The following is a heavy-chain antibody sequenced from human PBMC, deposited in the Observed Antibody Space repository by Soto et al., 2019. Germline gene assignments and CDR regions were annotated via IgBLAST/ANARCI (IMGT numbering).Heavy chain of an antibody. Sequence: QVQMVESGGGVVHPGRSLRLSCVASGFTFSTYDIHWVRQAPGKGLEWVAVTSYDGSKRYYADSVVGRFTISRDNSKNTVDLQMNSLRAEDTAIYYCAKGEYLYDSRGALDPWGKGTLVTVSS. V-gene: IGHV3-30*18. D-gene: IGHD3-22*01. CDR1: GFTFSTYD. CDR2: TSYDGSKR. CDR3: AKGEYLYDSRGALDP. J-gene: IGHJ5*02.